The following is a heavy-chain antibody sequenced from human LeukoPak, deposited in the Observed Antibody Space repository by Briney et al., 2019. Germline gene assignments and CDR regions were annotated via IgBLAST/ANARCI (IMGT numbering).Heavy chain of an antibody. CDR1: GGSFSGYY. V-gene: IGHV4-34*01. CDR2: INHSGST. J-gene: IGHJ4*02. CDR3: ASSPDGEDFDY. Sequence: SETLSLTCAVYGGSFSGYYWSWIRQPPGKGLEWIGEINHSGSTNYNPSLKSRVTISVDTSKNQFSLKLSSVTAADTAVYYCASSPDGEDFDYWGQGTLVTVSS. D-gene: IGHD4-17*01.